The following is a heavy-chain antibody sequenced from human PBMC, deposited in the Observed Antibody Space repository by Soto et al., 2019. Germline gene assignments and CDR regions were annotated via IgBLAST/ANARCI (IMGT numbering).Heavy chain of an antibody. V-gene: IGHV3-7*01. CDR2: IKGDRSEN. J-gene: IGHJ4*02. Sequence: EVQLVESGGGLVQPGGSLSLSCAASGFTFSTYWMSWVRQAPGKGLEWVANIKGDRSENRYVDSVKGLYTISTDNAKNTLYLQMDSLRAEDTAVYYCARIAYGYYRHFDDRGQGTLVSVSS. CDR1: GFTFSTYW. CDR3: ARIAYGYYRHFDD. D-gene: IGHD4-17*01.